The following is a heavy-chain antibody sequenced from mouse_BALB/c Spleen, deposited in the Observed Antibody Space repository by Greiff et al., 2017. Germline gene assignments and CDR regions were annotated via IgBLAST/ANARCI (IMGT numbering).Heavy chain of an antibody. J-gene: IGHJ4*01. CDR2: INPYNDGT. CDR1: GYTFTSYV. D-gene: IGHD2-2*01. CDR3: ARQPIYYGYDDFLYYYAMDY. Sequence: EVQLQQSGPELVKPGASVKMSCKASGYTFTSYVMHWVKQKPGQGLEWIGYINPYNDGTKYNEKFKGKATLTSDKSSSTAYMKLSSLTSEDSAVYYCARQPIYYGYDDFLYYYAMDYWGQGTSVTVSS. V-gene: IGHV1-14*01.